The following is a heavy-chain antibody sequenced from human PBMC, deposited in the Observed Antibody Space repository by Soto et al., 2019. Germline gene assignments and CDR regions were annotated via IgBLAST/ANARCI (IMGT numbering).Heavy chain of an antibody. J-gene: IGHJ5*02. CDR2: IFCSGGT. D-gene: IGHD3-10*01. CDR1: GGSISSSGHY. CDR3: ARRSYGSGVDL. V-gene: IGHV4-39*01. Sequence: NPSETLSLTCTVSGGSISSSGHYWGWIRQTPGKGLEWIGNIFCSGGTHYNASFRSRVSISVDSSKNQLSLKVTSVTAADTAVYYCARRSYGSGVDLWGRGTLVTVSS.